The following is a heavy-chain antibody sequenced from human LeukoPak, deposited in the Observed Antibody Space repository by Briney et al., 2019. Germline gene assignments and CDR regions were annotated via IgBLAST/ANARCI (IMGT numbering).Heavy chain of an antibody. CDR2: IKQDGSEK. V-gene: IGHV3-7*03. CDR1: GFTFSNYW. J-gene: IGHJ4*02. Sequence: GGSLRHSCVASGFTFSNYWMSWVRQAPGKGLEWVANIKQDGSEKFYVDSVEGRFTISRDNAKNSLYLQMNSLRAEDTALYYCARVSALYYFDYWGQGTLVTVSS. CDR3: ARVSALYYFDY.